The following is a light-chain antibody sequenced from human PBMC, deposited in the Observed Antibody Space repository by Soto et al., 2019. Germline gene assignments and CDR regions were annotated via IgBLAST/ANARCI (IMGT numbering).Light chain of an antibody. V-gene: IGKV1-5*01. CDR1: QNIYGW. Sequence: DIQMTQSPSTLSASVGDRVTITCRATQNIYGWLAWYQQKSGKAPKLLIYDASSLESGVPSRFSGSGFGTEFTVTISSLQPDDFATYHCQQYNSYPWTFGQGTKVEVK. CDR2: DAS. J-gene: IGKJ1*01. CDR3: QQYNSYPWT.